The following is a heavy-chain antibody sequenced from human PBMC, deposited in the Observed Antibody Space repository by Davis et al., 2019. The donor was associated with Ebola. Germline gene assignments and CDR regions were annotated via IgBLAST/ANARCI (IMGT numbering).Heavy chain of an antibody. CDR2: IYYSGST. CDR1: GGSISSGGYY. V-gene: IGHV4-31*03. J-gene: IGHJ4*02. Sequence: MPSETLSLTCTVSGGSISSGGYYWSWIRQHPGKGLEWIGYIYYSGSTYYNPSLKSRVTISVDTSKNQFSLKLSSVTAADTAVYYCARGPRDYYDSSGLDYWGQGTLVTVSS. D-gene: IGHD3-22*01. CDR3: ARGPRDYYDSSGLDY.